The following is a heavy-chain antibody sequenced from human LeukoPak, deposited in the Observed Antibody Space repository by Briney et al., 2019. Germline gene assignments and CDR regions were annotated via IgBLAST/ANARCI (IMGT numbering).Heavy chain of an antibody. V-gene: IGHV3-23*01. D-gene: IGHD3-22*01. Sequence: GGSLRLSCAASGFTFSSYAMSWVRQAPGKGLEWVSAISGSGGSTYYTDSVKGRFTISRDNSKNTLYLQMNSLRAEDTAVYYCAREIDSSGYDHGDAFDIWGQGTMVTVSS. CDR3: AREIDSSGYDHGDAFDI. J-gene: IGHJ3*02. CDR1: GFTFSSYA. CDR2: ISGSGGST.